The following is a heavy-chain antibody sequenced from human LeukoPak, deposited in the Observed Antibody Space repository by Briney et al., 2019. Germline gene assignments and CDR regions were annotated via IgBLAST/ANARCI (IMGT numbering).Heavy chain of an antibody. Sequence: GGSLRLSCAASGFTVSSNFMSWIRQAPGKGLEWVSVLYGGGAAFYADSVKGRFTISRDNSRNTLYPQMISLRAEDTAVYYCVRSLSLAVAGIFGYWGQGTLVTVSS. D-gene: IGHD6-19*01. CDR2: LYGGGAA. CDR1: GFTVSSNF. CDR3: VRSLSLAVAGIFGY. J-gene: IGHJ4*02. V-gene: IGHV3-66*01.